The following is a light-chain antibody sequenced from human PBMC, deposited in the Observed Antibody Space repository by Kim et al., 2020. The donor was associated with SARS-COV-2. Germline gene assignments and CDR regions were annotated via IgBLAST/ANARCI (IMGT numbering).Light chain of an antibody. CDR1: QSVRRR. CDR2: DAS. V-gene: IGKV3D-15*01. J-gene: IGKJ4*01. Sequence: PTGERATLACRARQSVRRRLAWYQQERGQAPRLLIYDASMRATGVPARFTGNGSETEFTLTISSLQSEDFAVYFCQQYYTWSALTFGGGTKVDIK. CDR3: QQYYTWSALT.